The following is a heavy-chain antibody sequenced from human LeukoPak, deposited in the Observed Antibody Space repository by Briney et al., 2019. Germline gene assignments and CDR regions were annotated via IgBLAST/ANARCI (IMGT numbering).Heavy chain of an antibody. V-gene: IGHV1-2*02. D-gene: IGHD1-26*01. Sequence: GASVKVSCKASGYTFTGYYMHWVRQAPGQGLEWMGWINPNSGGTNYAQKFQGRVTMTRDTSISTAYMELSRLRSDDTAVYYCARTEWEPRGYYYYYYGMDVWGQGTLVTVSS. CDR1: GYTFTGYY. CDR2: INPNSGGT. CDR3: ARTEWEPRGYYYYYYGMDV. J-gene: IGHJ6*02.